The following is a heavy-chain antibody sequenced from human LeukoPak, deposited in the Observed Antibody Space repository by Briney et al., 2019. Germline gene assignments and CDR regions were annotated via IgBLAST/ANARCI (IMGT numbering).Heavy chain of an antibody. CDR3: ARSYDILTGYHY. Sequence: ASVKVSCKASGYTFTGYYMHWVRQAPGQGLEWMGWINPNSGGTNYAQKFQGRVTMTRDTSISTAYMELSRLRSDDTAVYYCARSYDILTGYHYWGQGTLVTVSS. CDR2: INPNSGGT. J-gene: IGHJ4*02. V-gene: IGHV1-2*02. CDR1: GYTFTGYY. D-gene: IGHD3-9*01.